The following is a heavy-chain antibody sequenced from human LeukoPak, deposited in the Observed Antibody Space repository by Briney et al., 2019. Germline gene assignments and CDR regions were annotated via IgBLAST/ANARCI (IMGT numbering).Heavy chain of an antibody. D-gene: IGHD1-26*01. CDR1: GFTFRSYG. CDR2: ISFDGSNK. CDR3: AKDGEIGSYQGGGMDV. Sequence: PGRSLRLSCAASGFTFRSYGIHWVRQAPGKGLEWVAVISFDGSNKYYADSVKGRVTISRDNSKNMVYLLLNSLRIEDTALYYCAKDGEIGSYQGGGMDVRGQGTTVTVSS. J-gene: IGHJ6*02. V-gene: IGHV3-30*18.